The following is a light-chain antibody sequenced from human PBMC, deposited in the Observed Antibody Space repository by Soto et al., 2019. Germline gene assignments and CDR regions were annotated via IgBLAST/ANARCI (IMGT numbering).Light chain of an antibody. Sequence: EIVLTQSPGTLSLSPGERATLSCRASQSVSSSYLAWYQQKPGQAPRLFIYGASSRATGIPDRFSGSGSGTDFTLIISRLEPEDFAVYYCQQYGSSLLTFGGGTKVEIK. J-gene: IGKJ4*01. CDR2: GAS. CDR3: QQYGSSLLT. V-gene: IGKV3-20*01. CDR1: QSVSSSY.